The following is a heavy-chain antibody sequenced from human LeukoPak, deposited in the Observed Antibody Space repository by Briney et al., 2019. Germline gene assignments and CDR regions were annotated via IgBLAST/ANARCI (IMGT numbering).Heavy chain of an antibody. D-gene: IGHD3-10*01. Sequence: SSETLSLTCAVSGGSFSGYYWSWIRQPPGKGLEWIGGINHSGSTNYNPSLKSRVTISVDTSKNQFSLKLSSVTAADTAVYYCARRGRVTMVRGALDPWGQGTLVTVSS. CDR3: ARRGRVTMVRGALDP. J-gene: IGHJ5*02. CDR1: GGSFSGYY. CDR2: INHSGST. V-gene: IGHV4-34*01.